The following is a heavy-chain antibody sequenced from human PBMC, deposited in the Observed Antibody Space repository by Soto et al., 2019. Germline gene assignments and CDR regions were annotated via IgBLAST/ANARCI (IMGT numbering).Heavy chain of an antibody. CDR2: IYYSGST. D-gene: IGHD3-22*01. Sequence: SETLSLTCTVSGGSISSYYWSWIRQPPGKGLEWIGYIYYSGSTNYNPSLKRRVTITVDTSKNQFSLMLSSVTAADAAVYYCAGHIDYYDSGGYDFWGQGTLVTVSS. CDR1: GGSISSYY. CDR3: AGHIDYYDSGGYDF. V-gene: IGHV4-59*08. J-gene: IGHJ4*02.